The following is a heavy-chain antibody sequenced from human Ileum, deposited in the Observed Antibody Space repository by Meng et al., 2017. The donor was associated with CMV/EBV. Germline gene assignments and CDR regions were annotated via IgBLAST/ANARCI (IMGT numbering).Heavy chain of an antibody. CDR2: ITSKIDGGKI. D-gene: IGHD2-15*01. CDR3: TTLLRGF. V-gene: IGHV3-15*01. J-gene: IGHJ4*02. CDR1: GFTFTNAA. Sequence: LRLSCAASGFTFTNAAMTWVRQASGKGLEWIGRITSKIDGGKIDYAAPVRGRFAISRDDSKATVYLQIDTLEIEDTGMYYCTTLLRGFWGQGTLVTVSS.